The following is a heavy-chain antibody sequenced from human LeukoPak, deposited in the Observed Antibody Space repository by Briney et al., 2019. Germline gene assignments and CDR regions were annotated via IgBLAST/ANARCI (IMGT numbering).Heavy chain of an antibody. CDR1: GGSFSGYY. Sequence: SETLSLTCAVYGGSFSGYYWSWIRQPPGKGLEWIGEIDHSGSTNYNPSLKSRVTISVDTSKNQFSLKLSSVTAADTAVYYCARLGPAACFDYWGQGTLVTVSS. CDR2: IDHSGST. J-gene: IGHJ4*02. CDR3: ARLGPAACFDY. V-gene: IGHV4-34*01. D-gene: IGHD2-2*01.